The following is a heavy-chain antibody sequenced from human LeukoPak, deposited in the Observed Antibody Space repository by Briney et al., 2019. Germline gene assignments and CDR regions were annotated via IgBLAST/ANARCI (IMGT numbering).Heavy chain of an antibody. CDR3: VRDLTSGARFDF. Sequence: PGGSLRLSCVASGFTFTDYAFNWVRQTPGKGIEWVAIISSDGNTQSYADPLKGRFTISRDNFRDTVFLELTTLRPEDTGLYYCVRDLTSGARFDFWGPGTLVTVSS. CDR1: GFTFTDYA. V-gene: IGHV3-30*01. D-gene: IGHD3-9*01. J-gene: IGHJ4*01. CDR2: ISSDGNTQ.